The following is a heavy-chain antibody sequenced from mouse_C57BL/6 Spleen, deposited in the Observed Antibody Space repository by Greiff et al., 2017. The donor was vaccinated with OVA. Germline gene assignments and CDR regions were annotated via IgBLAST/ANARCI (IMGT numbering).Heavy chain of an antibody. CDR3: GGSGSGDMDV. V-gene: IGHV1-82*01. CDR2: IYPGDGDT. CDR1: GYAFSSSW. D-gene: IGHD3-1*01. Sequence: QVQLQQSGPELVKPGASVKISCKASGYAFSSSWMNWVKQRPGKGLEWIGRIYPGDGDTNYNGKFKGKATLTADKSSSTAYMQLSGLTAEDSAVYFCGGSGSGDMDVWGQGTSVTVSS. J-gene: IGHJ4*01.